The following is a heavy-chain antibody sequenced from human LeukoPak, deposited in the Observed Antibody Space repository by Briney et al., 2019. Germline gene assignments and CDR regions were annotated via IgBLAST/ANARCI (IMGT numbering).Heavy chain of an antibody. D-gene: IGHD2-8*01. CDR3: ARAPIGYCTNGVCYGFLTDY. J-gene: IGHJ4*02. CDR2: ISAYNGNT. V-gene: IGHV1-18*01. Sequence: GASVKVSCKASGYTFTSYGISWVRQAPGQGLEWMGWISAYNGNTNYAQELQGRVTMTTDTSTSTAYMELRSLRSDDTAVYYCARAPIGYCTNGVCYGFLTDYWGQGTLVTVSS. CDR1: GYTFTSYG.